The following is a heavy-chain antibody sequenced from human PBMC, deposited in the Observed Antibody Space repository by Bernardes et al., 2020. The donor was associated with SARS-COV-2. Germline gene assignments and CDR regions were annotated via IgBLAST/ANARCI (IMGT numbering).Heavy chain of an antibody. D-gene: IGHD1-1*01. V-gene: IGHV4-39*01. CDR2: IYYTGTT. CDR1: GGSISSSSHY. J-gene: IGHJ3*01. Sequence: SETLSLTCTVSGGSISSSSHYWGWIRQTPGKGLEWIGTIYYTGTTYYNPSLKSRITISVDTSNNQFSLRLGPVTAADTSMYYCARSLQQLVLDAFDLWGQGRMVVVSS. CDR3: ARSLQQLVLDAFDL.